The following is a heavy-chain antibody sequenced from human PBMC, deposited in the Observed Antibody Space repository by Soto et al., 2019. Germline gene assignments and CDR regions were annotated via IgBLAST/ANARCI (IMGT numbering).Heavy chain of an antibody. CDR2: IYYSGST. V-gene: IGHV4-30-4*01. Sequence: SETLSLTCTVSGGSISSGDYYWSWIRQPPGKGLEWIGYIYYSGSTYYNPSLKSRVTISVDTSKNQFSLKLSSVTAADTAVYYCARVTNYDFWGGSERKALFDPWGQGTLVTVSS. J-gene: IGHJ5*02. D-gene: IGHD3-3*01. CDR1: GGSISSGDYY. CDR3: ARVTNYDFWGGSERKALFDP.